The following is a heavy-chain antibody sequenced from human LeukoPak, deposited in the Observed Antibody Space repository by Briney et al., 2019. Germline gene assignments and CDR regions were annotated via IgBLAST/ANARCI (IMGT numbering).Heavy chain of an antibody. J-gene: IGHJ4*02. CDR1: GGSISSSSYY. D-gene: IGHD2-15*01. CDR3: ARGGLPVVVAATEYYFDY. Sequence: SETLSLTCTVSGGSISSSSYYWGWIRRPPGKGLEWIGSIYYSGSTYYNPSLKSRVTISVDTSKNQFSLKLSSVTAADTAVYYCARGGLPVVVAATEYYFDYWGQGTLVTVSS. V-gene: IGHV4-39*01. CDR2: IYYSGST.